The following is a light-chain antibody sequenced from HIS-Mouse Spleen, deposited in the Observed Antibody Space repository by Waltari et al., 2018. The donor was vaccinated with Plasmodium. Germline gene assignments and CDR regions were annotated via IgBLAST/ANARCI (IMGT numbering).Light chain of an antibody. V-gene: IGLV3-27*01. CDR1: VLANKY. CDR2: KDS. CDR3: YSAADNNLV. Sequence: SYELTQPSSVSVSPGQTARIHCSGDVLANKYARWFQQQPGQAPVLVFYKDSERPSGIPERFSGSSSGTTVTLTISGAQVEDEADYYCYSAADNNLVFGGGTKLTVL. J-gene: IGLJ3*02.